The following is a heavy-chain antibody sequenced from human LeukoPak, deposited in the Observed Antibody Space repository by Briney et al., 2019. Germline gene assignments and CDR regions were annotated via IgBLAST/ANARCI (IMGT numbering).Heavy chain of an antibody. CDR3: ASQNYDFWSGLFDY. CDR1: GGSISSGSYY. V-gene: IGHV4-61*02. J-gene: IGHJ4*02. Sequence: SQTLSLTCTVSGGSISSGSYYWSWIRQPAGKGLEWIGRIYTSGSTNYNPSLKSRVTISVDTSKNQFSLKLSSVTAADTAVYYCASQNYDFWSGLFDYWGQGTLVTVSS. D-gene: IGHD3-3*01. CDR2: IYTSGST.